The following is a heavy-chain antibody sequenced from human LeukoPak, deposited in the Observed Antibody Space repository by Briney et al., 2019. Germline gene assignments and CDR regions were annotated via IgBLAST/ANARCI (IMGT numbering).Heavy chain of an antibody. CDR2: ISSSGSSI. CDR3: AREADYYFDY. CDR1: GFTFSSYE. J-gene: IGHJ4*02. D-gene: IGHD3-3*01. Sequence: PGGSLRLSCAVSGFTFSSYEMNWVRQAPGKGLEWVSYISSSGSSIYYADSVKGRFTISRDNSKNTLYLQMNSLRAEDTAVYYCAREADYYFDYWGQGTLVTVSS. V-gene: IGHV3-48*01.